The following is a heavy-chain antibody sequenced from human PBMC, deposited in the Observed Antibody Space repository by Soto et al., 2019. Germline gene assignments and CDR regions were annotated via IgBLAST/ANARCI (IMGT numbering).Heavy chain of an antibody. J-gene: IGHJ3*02. CDR2: IYYSGST. Sequence: QVQLQESGPGLVKPSQTLSLTCTVSGGSISSGGYYWSWIRQHPGKGLEGIGYIYYSGSTYYNPSLKSRVTISVDTSKNQFSLKLSSVTAADTAVYYCARVSVSRLPQAFDIWGQGTMVTVSS. CDR1: GGSISSGGYY. D-gene: IGHD2-15*01. V-gene: IGHV4-31*03. CDR3: ARVSVSRLPQAFDI.